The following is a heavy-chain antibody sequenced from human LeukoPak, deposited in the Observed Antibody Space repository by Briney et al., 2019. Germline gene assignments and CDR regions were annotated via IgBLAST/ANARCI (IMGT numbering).Heavy chain of an antibody. CDR3: AKFWFGDLGPLHY. J-gene: IGHJ4*02. CDR2: ISGSGDST. Sequence: GGSLRLSCAGSGFTLSRHATSWVRQPPGRGLEWESGISGSGDSTDYADSVTGRSALSTDNSKKIALLQMSSLTTEDPSVYFCAKFWFGDLGPLHYWGRGSLVTVSS. CDR1: GFTLSRHA. D-gene: IGHD3-10*01. V-gene: IGHV3-23*01.